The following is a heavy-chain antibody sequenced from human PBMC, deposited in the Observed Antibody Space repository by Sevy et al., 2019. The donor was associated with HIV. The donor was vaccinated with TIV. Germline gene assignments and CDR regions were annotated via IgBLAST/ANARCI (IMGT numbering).Heavy chain of an antibody. V-gene: IGHV3-30*02. CDR2: VRFDGTNK. D-gene: IGHD6-13*01. CDR3: ARGREAAAGRDAFNF. Sequence: GGSLRLSCEASGFTFSSDAMHWVRQAPGKGLEWVTYVRFDGTNKYYLDSVKGRFTISRDNSKNSVYLQMDSLRPEDTAVYYCARGREAAAGRDAFNFWGQGTVVTVSS. J-gene: IGHJ3*01. CDR1: GFTFSSDA.